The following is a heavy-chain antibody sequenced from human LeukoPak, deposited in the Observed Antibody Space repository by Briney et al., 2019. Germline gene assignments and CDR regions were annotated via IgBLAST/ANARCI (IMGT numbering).Heavy chain of an antibody. CDR1: RFTFSSYA. D-gene: IGHD3-22*01. V-gene: IGHV5-51*01. CDR2: IYPGDSDT. J-gene: IGHJ4*02. Sequence: GGSLRLSCAASRFTFSSYAMSWVRQAPGKGLEWMGIIYPGDSDTRYSPSFQGQVTISADKSISTAYLQWSSLKASDTAMYYCARRNYYDSSGYPPTYYFDYWGQGTLVTVSS. CDR3: ARRNYYDSSGYPPTYYFDY.